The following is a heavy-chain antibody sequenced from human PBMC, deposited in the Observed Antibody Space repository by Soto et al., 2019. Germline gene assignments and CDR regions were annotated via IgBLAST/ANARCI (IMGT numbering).Heavy chain of an antibody. Sequence: SETLSLTCTFSGGSISSYYWSWIRQPPGKGLEWIGYIYYSGSTNYNPSLKSRVTISVDTSKNQFSLKLSSVTAADTAVYYCARLTTGAHDAFDIWGQGTMVTVSS. CDR1: GGSISSYY. V-gene: IGHV4-59*08. D-gene: IGHD4-17*01. CDR2: IYYSGST. J-gene: IGHJ3*02. CDR3: ARLTTGAHDAFDI.